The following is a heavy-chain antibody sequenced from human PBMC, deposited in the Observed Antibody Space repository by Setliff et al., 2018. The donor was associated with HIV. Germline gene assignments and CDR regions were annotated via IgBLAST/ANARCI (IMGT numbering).Heavy chain of an antibody. Sequence: KASETLSLTCTVSGGSITSNDHFWAWVRQSPGKGLEWIGSVYYSGSTFQNPSLKSRVTLSVGTSKDQFFLNLRSVTAADTAVYYCARHFELSSGASGYYGDYWGQGTLVTVSS. J-gene: IGHJ4*02. CDR1: GGSITSNDHF. V-gene: IGHV4-39*01. D-gene: IGHD3-22*01. CDR3: ARHFELSSGASGYYGDY. CDR2: VYYSGST.